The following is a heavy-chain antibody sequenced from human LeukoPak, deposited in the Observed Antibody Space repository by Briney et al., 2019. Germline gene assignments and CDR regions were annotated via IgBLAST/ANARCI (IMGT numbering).Heavy chain of an antibody. CDR2: ISASNGNT. CDR3: TARNFDY. CDR1: GFTFSIFA. V-gene: IGHV3-23*01. J-gene: IGHJ4*02. Sequence: PGGSLRLSCAASGFTFSIFAMSWVRQAPGKGLEWVSAISASNGNTYYADSVKGRFTISRDNSKNTLYLQMNSLKTEDTAAYYCTARNFDYWGQGTLVTVSS.